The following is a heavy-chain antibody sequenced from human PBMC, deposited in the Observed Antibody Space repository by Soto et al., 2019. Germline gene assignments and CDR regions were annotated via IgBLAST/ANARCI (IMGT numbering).Heavy chain of an antibody. CDR1: GFTFSSYS. Sequence: EVQLVESGGGLVQPGGSLRLSCAASGFTFSSYSMNWVRQAPGKGLEWVSYISSSSSTIYYADSVKGRFTISRDNAKNSLYLQMNSLRDEDTAVYYCASGGWDLPPYYYYYGMDVWGQGTTVTVSS. CDR3: ASGGWDLPPYYYYYGMDV. J-gene: IGHJ6*02. D-gene: IGHD1-26*01. V-gene: IGHV3-48*02. CDR2: ISSSSSTI.